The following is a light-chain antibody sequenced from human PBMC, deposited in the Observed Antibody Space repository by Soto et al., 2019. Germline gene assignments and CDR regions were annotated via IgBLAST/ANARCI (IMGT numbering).Light chain of an antibody. CDR3: SSYTSPVV. Sequence: QSVLTQPASVSGSPGQSITISCTGTSSDVGGYNYVSWYQQHPGKAPKLMIYEVSNRPSGVSNRFSGSKSGNTASLTISGLQAEDEADYYCSSYTSPVVFGGGTKLTVL. CDR2: EVS. J-gene: IGLJ2*01. V-gene: IGLV2-14*01. CDR1: SSDVGGYNY.